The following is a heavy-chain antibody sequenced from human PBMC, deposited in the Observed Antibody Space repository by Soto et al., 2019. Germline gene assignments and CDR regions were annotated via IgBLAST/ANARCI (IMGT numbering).Heavy chain of an antibody. V-gene: IGHV3-30-3*01. J-gene: IGHJ6*02. CDR3: ARDGSVEMATRYYYYYGMDV. Sequence: GGSLRLSCAASGFTFSSYAMHWVRQAPGKGLEWVAVISYDGSNKYYADSVKGRFTISRDNSKNTLYLQMNSLRAEDTAVYYCARDGSVEMATRYYYYYGMDVWGQGTTVTVSS. CDR1: GFTFSSYA. CDR2: ISYDGSNK. D-gene: IGHD5-12*01.